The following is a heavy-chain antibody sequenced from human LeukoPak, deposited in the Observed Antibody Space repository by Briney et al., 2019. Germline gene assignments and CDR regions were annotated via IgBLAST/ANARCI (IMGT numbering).Heavy chain of an antibody. CDR2: IYPGDSDT. V-gene: IGHV5-51*01. CDR3: ASYSSGWKEAFDI. Sequence: GESLKISCKGSGYSFTSYWIGWVRQLPGKGLEWMGIIYPGDSDTRYSPSFQGQVTISADKSISTAYLQWSSLKASDTAMYYCASYSSGWKEAFDIWGQGTMVTVSS. J-gene: IGHJ3*02. CDR1: GYSFTSYW. D-gene: IGHD6-19*01.